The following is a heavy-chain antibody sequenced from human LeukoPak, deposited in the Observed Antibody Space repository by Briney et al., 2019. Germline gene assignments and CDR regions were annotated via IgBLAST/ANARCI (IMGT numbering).Heavy chain of an antibody. V-gene: IGHV4-34*01. CDR2: INHSGST. Sequence: GSLRLSCAASGFTFSSYWSWIRQPPGKGLEWIGEINHSGSTNYNPSLKSRVTISVDTSKNQFSLKLSSVTAADTAVYYCARAPYYNWFDPWGQGTLVTVSS. CDR3: ARAPYYNWFDP. D-gene: IGHD3-10*01. J-gene: IGHJ5*02. CDR1: GFTFSSY.